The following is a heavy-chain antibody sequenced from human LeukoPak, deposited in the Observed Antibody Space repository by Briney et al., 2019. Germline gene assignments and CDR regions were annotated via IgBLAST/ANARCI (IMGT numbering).Heavy chain of an antibody. CDR3: ARAFQTSGWYRAYFDY. V-gene: IGHV4-61*01. D-gene: IGHD6-19*01. J-gene: IGHJ4*02. CDR1: GGSISSSSYF. Sequence: SETLSLTCTVSGGSISSSSYFWSWIRQPPGKGLEWIGYIYYSGSTNYNPSLKNRVTISIDTSENQFSLKLSSVTAADTAVYYCARAFQTSGWYRAYFDYWGQGTLVTVSS. CDR2: IYYSGST.